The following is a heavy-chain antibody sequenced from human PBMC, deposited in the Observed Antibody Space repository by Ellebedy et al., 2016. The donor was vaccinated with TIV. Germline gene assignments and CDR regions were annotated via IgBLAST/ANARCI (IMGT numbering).Heavy chain of an antibody. CDR3: ARRRTHGKGLDAFDI. J-gene: IGHJ3*02. CDR1: GYTFTSYY. D-gene: IGHD1-14*01. CDR2: INPSGGST. Sequence: ASVKVFCKASGYTFTSYYMHWVRQAPGQGLEWMGIINPSGGSTSYAQKLQGRVTMTRDTSTSTVYMELSSLRSEDTAVYYCARRRTHGKGLDAFDIWGQGTMVTVSS. V-gene: IGHV1-46*04.